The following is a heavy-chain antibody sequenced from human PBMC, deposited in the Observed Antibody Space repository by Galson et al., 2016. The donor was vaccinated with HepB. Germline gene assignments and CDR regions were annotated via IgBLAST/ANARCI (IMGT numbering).Heavy chain of an antibody. Sequence: SETLSLTCTVSGGSISSRSYYWAWIRQSPGKGLEWIGSTSHSGITYYSPSLRSRVTISVDTSKNQFSLKVTSVTAADTAVYYCARRDDIWEDWFDSWGQGTLVTVSS. V-gene: IGHV4-39*01. CDR1: GGSISSRSYY. CDR2: TSHSGIT. J-gene: IGHJ5*01. CDR3: ARRDDIWEDWFDS. D-gene: IGHD1-26*01.